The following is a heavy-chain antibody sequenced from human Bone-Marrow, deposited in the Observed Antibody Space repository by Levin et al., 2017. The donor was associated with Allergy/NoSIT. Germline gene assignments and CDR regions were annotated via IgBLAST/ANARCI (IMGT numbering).Heavy chain of an antibody. CDR1: GGSVSSGSYY. Sequence: SQTLSLTCTVSGGSVSSGSYYWSWIRQPPGKGLEWIGYIYYSGSTNYNPSLKSRVTISVDTSKNQFSLKLSSVTAADTAVYYCARESGDFWSGYRAFDIWGQGTMVTVSS. CDR2: IYYSGST. D-gene: IGHD3-3*01. J-gene: IGHJ3*02. CDR3: ARESGDFWSGYRAFDI. V-gene: IGHV4-61*01.